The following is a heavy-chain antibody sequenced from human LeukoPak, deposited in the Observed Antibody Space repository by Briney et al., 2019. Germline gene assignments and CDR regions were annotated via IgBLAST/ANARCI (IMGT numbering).Heavy chain of an antibody. Sequence: SGTLSLTCTVSGVSISSSNSYWGWIRQPPGKGLEWIGSIYCSGNTYYNASLKSQVSISIDTSKNQFSLRHTSVTAADTAVYYCARQTGSGLFILPGGQGTLVTVSS. CDR2: IYCSGNT. J-gene: IGHJ4*02. V-gene: IGHV4-39*01. D-gene: IGHD3/OR15-3a*01. CDR1: GVSISSSNSY. CDR3: ARQTGSGLFILP.